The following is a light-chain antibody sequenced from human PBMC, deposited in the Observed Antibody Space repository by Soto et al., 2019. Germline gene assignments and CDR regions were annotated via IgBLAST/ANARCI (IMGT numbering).Light chain of an antibody. Sequence: QSALTQPASVSGSPGQSITISCTGTSSDVGGYNYVSWYQQLPGTAPKLLIYDNNKRPSGIPDRFSGSKSGTSATLGITGLQTGDEADYYCGTWDSSLSAHVFGTGTKLTVL. V-gene: IGLV1-51*01. CDR3: GTWDSSLSAHV. CDR2: DNN. CDR1: SSDVGGYNY. J-gene: IGLJ1*01.